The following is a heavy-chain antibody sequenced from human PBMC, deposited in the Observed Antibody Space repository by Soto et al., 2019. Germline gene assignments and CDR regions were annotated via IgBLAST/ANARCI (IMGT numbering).Heavy chain of an antibody. V-gene: IGHV1-69*08. CDR1: GGTFSSST. Sequence: QVQLVQSGAEVKKPGSSVKVSCKASGGTFSSSTISWVRQAPGQGLEWMGRIIPILGIVKYAQKFQGRVTLTAAKSTSTAYMELSSLRSEDTAMHYCARELTVGVTVDYWGQGTLVTFSS. CDR2: IIPILGIV. CDR3: ARELTVGVTVDY. D-gene: IGHD1-26*01. J-gene: IGHJ4*02.